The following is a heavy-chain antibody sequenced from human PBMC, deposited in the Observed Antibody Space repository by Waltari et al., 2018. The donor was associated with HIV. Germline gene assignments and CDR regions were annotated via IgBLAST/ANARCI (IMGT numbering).Heavy chain of an antibody. D-gene: IGHD3-3*01. V-gene: IGHV4-34*01. Sequence: QVQLQQWGAGLLKPSETLSLTCAVYGGSFSGYYWSWIRQPPGKGLEWIGEINHSGSTNYNPSLKSRVTISVDTSKNQFSLKLSSVTAADTAVYYCARAREYDFWSGLSYYFDYWGQGTLVTVSS. CDR2: INHSGST. CDR1: GGSFSGYY. J-gene: IGHJ4*02. CDR3: ARAREYDFWSGLSYYFDY.